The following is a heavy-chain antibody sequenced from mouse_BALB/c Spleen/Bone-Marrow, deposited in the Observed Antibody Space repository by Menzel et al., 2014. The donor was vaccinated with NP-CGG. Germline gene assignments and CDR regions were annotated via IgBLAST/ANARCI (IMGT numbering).Heavy chain of an antibody. V-gene: IGHV1-9*01. CDR1: DYTFSSYW. CDR3: AREDYYGSSYGDY. Sequence: QVQLQQSGAELMKPGASVKISCKATDYTFSSYWIEWVKQRPGHGLEWIGEILPGSGSTNYNEKFKGKATFTADTSSNTAYMQLSSLTSEDSTVYYCAREDYYGSSYGDYWGQGTTLTVSS. CDR2: ILPGSGST. J-gene: IGHJ2*01. D-gene: IGHD1-1*01.